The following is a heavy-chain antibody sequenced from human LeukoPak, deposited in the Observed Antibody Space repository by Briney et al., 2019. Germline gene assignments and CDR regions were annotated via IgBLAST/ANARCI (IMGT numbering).Heavy chain of an antibody. V-gene: IGHV4-59*12. Sequence: SETLSLTCTVSGGSISSYYWSWIRQPPGKGLEWIGYIYHSGSTYYNPSLKSRVTISVDRSKNQSSLKLSSVTAADTAVYYCARSYYDSSGYYYGYYYYGMDVWGQGTTVTVSS. CDR2: IYHSGST. J-gene: IGHJ6*02. CDR1: GGSISSYY. D-gene: IGHD3-22*01. CDR3: ARSYYDSSGYYYGYYYYGMDV.